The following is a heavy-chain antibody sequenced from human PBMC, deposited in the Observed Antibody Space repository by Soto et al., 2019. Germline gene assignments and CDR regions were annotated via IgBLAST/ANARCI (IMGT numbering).Heavy chain of an antibody. Sequence: SETLSLTCAVSGASISTGNWWSWVRQPPGKGLEWIGEILHTGSTTYNPSLKSRVTMSADKSKNQLSLKLTSVTAKDTAIYYCARNGAYSMDYWGQGILVTVSS. J-gene: IGHJ4*02. CDR2: ILHTGST. D-gene: IGHD5-12*01. V-gene: IGHV4-4*02. CDR3: ARNGAYSMDY. CDR1: GASISTGNW.